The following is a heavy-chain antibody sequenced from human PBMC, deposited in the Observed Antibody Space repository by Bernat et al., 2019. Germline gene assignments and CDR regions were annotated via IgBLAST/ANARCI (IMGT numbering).Heavy chain of an antibody. V-gene: IGHV3-21*01. CDR2: ISSSSSYI. D-gene: IGHD3-16*01. J-gene: IGHJ4*02. CDR1: GFTFSSYS. CDR3: ARGRDYVWGSYRTFDY. Sequence: EVQLVESGGGLVKPGGSLRLSCAASGFTFSSYSMNWVRQAPGKGLEWVSSISSSSSYIYYADSVKGRFTISRDNAKNSLYLQMNSLRAEDTAVYYCARGRDYVWGSYRTFDYWGQGTLVTVSS.